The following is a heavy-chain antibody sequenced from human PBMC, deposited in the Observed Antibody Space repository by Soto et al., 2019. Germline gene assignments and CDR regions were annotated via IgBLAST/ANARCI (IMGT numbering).Heavy chain of an antibody. D-gene: IGHD3-10*01. Sequence: EVQLVESGGGLVQPGGSLRLSCAASGFTVSSNYMSWVRQAPGKGLEWVSVISSGGSTYYAVSVKGRFTISRDNSKKARYLQMNSLRAEDTAVYYCARDMVRGLYPEYFQHWGQGTLVTVSS. J-gene: IGHJ1*01. V-gene: IGHV3-66*01. CDR2: ISSGGST. CDR3: ARDMVRGLYPEYFQH. CDR1: GFTVSSNY.